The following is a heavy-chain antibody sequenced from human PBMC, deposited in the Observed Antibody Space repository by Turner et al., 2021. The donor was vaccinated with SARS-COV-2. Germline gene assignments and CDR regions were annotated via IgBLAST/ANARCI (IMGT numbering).Heavy chain of an antibody. J-gene: IGHJ4*02. CDR2: ISDSGSST. Sequence: EVQLLESGGGLVQPGGSLRLSCAASGFTFSSYAMSWVRQAPGKGLEWVSGISDSGSSTYYADSVKGRFTISRDNSKNTLYLQMNSLRAEDTAVYYCAKVASNPGDYFDYWGQGTLVTVSS. CDR3: AKVASNPGDYFDY. CDR1: GFTFSSYA. V-gene: IGHV3-23*01. D-gene: IGHD4-17*01.